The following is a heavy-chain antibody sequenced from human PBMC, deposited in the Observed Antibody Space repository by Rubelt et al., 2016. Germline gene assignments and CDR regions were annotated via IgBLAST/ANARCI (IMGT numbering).Heavy chain of an antibody. J-gene: IGHJ6*02. CDR2: INHGGST. D-gene: IGHD5-24*01. V-gene: IGHV4-34*01. CDR3: ARMAGNYYGMDV. CDR1: GGTFSGYL. Sequence: QVQLQQWGAGLLKPSETLSLTCAVYGGTFSGYLWSWIRQPPGKGLEWIGEINHGGSTNYNPSLKSRVTISVDTSKNQFSLKLSSVTAADTAVYYCARMAGNYYGMDVWGQGTTGTVSS.